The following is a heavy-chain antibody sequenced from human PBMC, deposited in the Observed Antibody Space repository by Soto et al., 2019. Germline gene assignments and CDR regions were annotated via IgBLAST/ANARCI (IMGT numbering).Heavy chain of an antibody. CDR2: ISGSGGST. CDR3: AKDRDYGDYDERGYYYGMDV. Sequence: PGGSLRLSCAASGFTFSSYAMGWVRQGPGKGLEWVSAISGSGGSTYYADSVKGRFTISRDNSKNTLYLQMNSLRAEDTAVYYCAKDRDYGDYDERGYYYGMDVWGQGTTVTVSS. D-gene: IGHD4-17*01. CDR1: GFTFSSYA. J-gene: IGHJ6*02. V-gene: IGHV3-23*01.